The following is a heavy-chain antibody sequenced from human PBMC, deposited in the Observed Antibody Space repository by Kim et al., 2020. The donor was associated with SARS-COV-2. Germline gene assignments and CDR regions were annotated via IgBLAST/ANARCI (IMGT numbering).Heavy chain of an antibody. V-gene: IGHV5-51*01. CDR3: ARLNGDYVWLYYGMDV. J-gene: IGHJ6*02. D-gene: IGHD4-17*01. CDR1: GYSFTSYW. Sequence: GESLKISCKGSGYSFTSYWIGWVRQMPGKGLEWMGIIYPGDSDTRYSPSFQGQVTISADKSISTAYLQWSSLKASDTAMYYCARLNGDYVWLYYGMDVWGQGTTVTVSS. CDR2: IYPGDSDT.